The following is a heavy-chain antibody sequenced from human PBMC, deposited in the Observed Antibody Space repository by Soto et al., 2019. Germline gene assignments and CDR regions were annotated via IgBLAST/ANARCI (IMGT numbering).Heavy chain of an antibody. Sequence: EVPLLDSGGDLVQPGGSLRLSCAASGFSFSSPVMSWVRQAPGKGLEWVSSISGSGGGTYYADSVKGRFIISRDNSKNTLDLQMNSLRVEDTAVYYCAKGWCDSWGQGTLVTVSS. J-gene: IGHJ5*01. CDR2: ISGSGGGT. V-gene: IGHV3-23*01. CDR3: AKGWCDS. CDR1: GFSFSSPV.